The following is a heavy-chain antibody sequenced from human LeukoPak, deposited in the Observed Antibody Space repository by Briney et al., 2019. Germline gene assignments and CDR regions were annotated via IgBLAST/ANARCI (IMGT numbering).Heavy chain of an antibody. D-gene: IGHD3-22*01. Sequence: SQTLSLTCAVSGGSISSGGYSWSWIRQPPGKGLERIGYIYHSGSTYYNPSLKSRVTISVDRSKNQFSLKLSSVTAADTAVYYCARGYDSSGYYPYYFDDWGHGPLVTVSS. J-gene: IGHJ4*01. V-gene: IGHV4-30-2*01. CDR1: GGSISSGGYS. CDR3: ARGYDSSGYYPYYFDD. CDR2: IYHSGST.